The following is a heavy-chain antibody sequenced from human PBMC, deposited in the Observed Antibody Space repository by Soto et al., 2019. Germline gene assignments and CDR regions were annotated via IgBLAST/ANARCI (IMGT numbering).Heavy chain of an antibody. CDR3: ARSGYYDILTGYSPPGYFDF. CDR2: INHSGST. D-gene: IGHD3-9*01. V-gene: IGHV4-34*01. J-gene: IGHJ4*02. CDR1: GGPFSGYY. Sequence: SETLSLTCAVYGGPFSGYYWSWIRQPPGKGLEWIGEINHSGSTNYNPSLKSRVTISIDTSRNQFSLKLSSVTAADTAVYYCARSGYYDILTGYSPPGYFDFWGQGTLVTVSS.